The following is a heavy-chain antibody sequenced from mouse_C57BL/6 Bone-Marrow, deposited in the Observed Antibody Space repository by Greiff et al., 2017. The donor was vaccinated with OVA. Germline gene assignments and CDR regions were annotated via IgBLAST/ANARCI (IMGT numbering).Heavy chain of an antibody. V-gene: IGHV1-80*01. D-gene: IGHD2-2*01. CDR3: AREYWLGSYFDY. Sequence: VKLQESGAELVKPGASVKISCKASGYAFSSYWMNWVKQRPGKGLEWIGQIYPGDGDTNYNGKFKGKATLTADKSSSTAYMQLSSLTSEDSAVYFCAREYWLGSYFDYWGQGTTLTVSS. CDR2: IYPGDGDT. J-gene: IGHJ2*01. CDR1: GYAFSSYW.